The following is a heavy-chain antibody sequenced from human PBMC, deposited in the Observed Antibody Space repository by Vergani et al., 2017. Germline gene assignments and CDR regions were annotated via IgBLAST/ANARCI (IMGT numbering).Heavy chain of an antibody. CDR2: IKQDGSEK. Sequence: EVQLLESGGGLVQPGGSLRLSCAASGFTFSSYWMSWVRQAPGKGLEWVANIKQDGSEKYYVDSVKGRFTISRDNAKNSLYLQMNSLRAEDTAVYYCASVYDFWSGYYDYWGQGTLVTVSS. D-gene: IGHD3-3*01. J-gene: IGHJ4*02. V-gene: IGHV3-7*01. CDR3: ASVYDFWSGYYDY. CDR1: GFTFSSYW.